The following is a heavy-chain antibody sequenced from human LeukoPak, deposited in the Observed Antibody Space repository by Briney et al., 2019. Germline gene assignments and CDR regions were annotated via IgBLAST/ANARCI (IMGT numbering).Heavy chain of an antibody. J-gene: IGHJ4*02. CDR1: GFTFSSHW. D-gene: IGHD6-19*01. V-gene: IGHV3-48*04. CDR3: ARAGLGAVADY. Sequence: PGGSLRLSCAASGFTFSSHWMNWVRQAPGKGLEWVSYISSSGSTIYYADSVKGRFTISRDNAKNSLYLQMNSLRAEDTTVYYCARAGLGAVADYWGQGTLVTVSS. CDR2: ISSSGSTI.